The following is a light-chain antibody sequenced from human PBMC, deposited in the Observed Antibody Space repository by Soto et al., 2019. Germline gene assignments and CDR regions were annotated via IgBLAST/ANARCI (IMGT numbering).Light chain of an antibody. CDR3: QQSYSTLTYT. CDR1: QSISSY. V-gene: IGKV1-39*01. Sequence: DIQMTHSPSSLSASVGDRVTITCRASQSISSYLNWYQQKPGKAPKLLIYAASSLQSGVPSRFSGSGSGTDFTLTISSLQPEDFATYYCQQSYSTLTYTFGQGTRLEIK. J-gene: IGKJ2*01. CDR2: AAS.